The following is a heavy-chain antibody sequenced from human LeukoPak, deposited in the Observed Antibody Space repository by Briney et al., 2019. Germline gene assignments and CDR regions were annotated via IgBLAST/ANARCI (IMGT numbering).Heavy chain of an antibody. CDR2: IYYTGTT. Sequence: PSETLSLTCSVSGGSISIYYWTWIRQIPGKGLEWIGYIYYTGTTNYNPLFEGRATISVDTSKNQFSLKLTSVTAADTAVYFCARGEDFEWYYLAYWGQGTLVTVSS. CDR3: ARGEDFEWYYLAY. V-gene: IGHV4-59*01. J-gene: IGHJ4*02. CDR1: GGSISIYY. D-gene: IGHD3-9*01.